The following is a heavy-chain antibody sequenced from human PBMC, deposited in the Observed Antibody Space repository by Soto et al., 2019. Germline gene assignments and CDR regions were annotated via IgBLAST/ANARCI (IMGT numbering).Heavy chain of an antibody. V-gene: IGHV1-46*01. J-gene: IGHJ6*02. CDR2: INPSGGIT. CDR3: ARGISTRRYYYYYGMDV. Sequence: ASVKVSCQASGYTLTSYYLHWVRQAPGQGPEWMGIINPSGGITNVAQMFQDRVTMTSETSTSTVYMEVCSLRSEDAAVYYCARGISTRRYYYYYGMDVWGQGNTVTVSS. D-gene: IGHD2-15*01. CDR1: GYTLTSYY.